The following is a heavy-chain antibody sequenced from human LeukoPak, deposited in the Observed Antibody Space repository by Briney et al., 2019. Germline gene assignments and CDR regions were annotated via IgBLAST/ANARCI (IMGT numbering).Heavy chain of an antibody. CDR1: GFTFSSYG. J-gene: IGHJ4*02. CDR2: ISGSGGST. CDR3: AKDLSLFCGGDCYGNLFWDY. D-gene: IGHD2-21*02. Sequence: GGSLRLSCAASGFTFSSYGMSWVRQAPGKGLEWVSAISGSGGSTYYADSVKGRFTISRDNSKNTLYLQMNSLRAEDTAVYYCAKDLSLFCGGDCYGNLFWDYWGQGTLVTVSS. V-gene: IGHV3-23*01.